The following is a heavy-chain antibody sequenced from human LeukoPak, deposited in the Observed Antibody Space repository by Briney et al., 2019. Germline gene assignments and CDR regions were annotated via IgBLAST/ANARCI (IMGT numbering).Heavy chain of an antibody. V-gene: IGHV3-53*01. CDR3: VRGDPDAFDI. CDR1: GFTVSSNY. Sequence: GGSLRLSCAASGFTVSSNYMSWVRQAPGKGLEWVSAIYRGGSTHYADSVKGRFTISRDNSQNTLYLQMNSLRAEDTAVYYCVRGDPDAFDIWGQGTMVTVSS. J-gene: IGHJ3*02. D-gene: IGHD2-21*02. CDR2: IYRGGST.